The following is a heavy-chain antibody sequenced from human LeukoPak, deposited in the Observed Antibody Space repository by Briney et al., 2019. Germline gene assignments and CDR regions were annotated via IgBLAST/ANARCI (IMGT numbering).Heavy chain of an antibody. CDR1: GGSISSYY. CDR3: ARFRIAAAGFDY. D-gene: IGHD6-13*01. Sequence: SETLSLTCTVSGGSISSYYWSWIRQPPGKGLEWIGYINYSGSTNYSPSLKSRVTISVDTSKNQFSLKLSSVTAADTAVYYCARFRIAAAGFDYWGQGTLVTVSS. V-gene: IGHV4-59*08. J-gene: IGHJ4*02. CDR2: INYSGST.